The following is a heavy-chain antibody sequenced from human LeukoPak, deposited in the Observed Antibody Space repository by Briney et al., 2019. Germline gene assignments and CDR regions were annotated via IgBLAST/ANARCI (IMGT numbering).Heavy chain of an antibody. J-gene: IGHJ4*02. V-gene: IGHV5-51*01. CDR3: ARSGYYYDSSGYYQYDY. CDR2: IYPGDSDT. Sequence: GESLKISCKGSGYSFTSYWIGWVRQMPGKGLECMGIIYPGDSDTRYSPSFQGQVTISADKPISTAYLQWSSLKASDTAMYYCARSGYYYDSSGYYQYDYWGQGTLVTVSS. CDR1: GYSFTSYW. D-gene: IGHD3-22*01.